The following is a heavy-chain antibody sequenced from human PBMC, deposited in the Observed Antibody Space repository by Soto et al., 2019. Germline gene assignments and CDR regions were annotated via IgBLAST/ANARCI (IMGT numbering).Heavy chain of an antibody. Sequence: EVQLVESGGGFVKPGGSLRLSCAASGFTFSNAWMSWVRQAPGKGLEWVGRIKSKTDGGTTDYAAPVKGRFTISRDDSKNTLYVQMNSLKTEDTAVYYCTTDWHYGSGNDYWGQGTLVTVSS. D-gene: IGHD3-10*01. CDR2: IKSKTDGGTT. V-gene: IGHV3-15*01. J-gene: IGHJ4*02. CDR3: TTDWHYGSGNDY. CDR1: GFTFSNAW.